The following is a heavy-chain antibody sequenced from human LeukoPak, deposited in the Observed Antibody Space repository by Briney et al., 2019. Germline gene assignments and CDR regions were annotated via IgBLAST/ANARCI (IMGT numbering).Heavy chain of an antibody. D-gene: IGHD3-22*01. CDR3: ARHYYDSSGLAYYFDY. CDR2: VRYSGKT. V-gene: IGHV4-39*01. Sequence: SEILSLTCTVSGGSISSSSSYWGWIRQPPGKGLEWIGSVRYSGKTYYNPSLNSRVTMSLDTSNNQFSLRLTSVTAADTAVYSCARHYYDSSGLAYYFDYWGQGTLVTVSS. J-gene: IGHJ4*02. CDR1: GGSISSSSSY.